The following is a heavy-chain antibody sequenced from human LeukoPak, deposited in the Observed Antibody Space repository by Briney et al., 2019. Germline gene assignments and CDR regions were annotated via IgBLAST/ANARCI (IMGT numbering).Heavy chain of an antibody. CDR1: GDSVSSNSAA. CDR3: ARGRSEQWLPMYYYYMDV. V-gene: IGHV6-1*01. J-gene: IGHJ6*03. D-gene: IGHD6-19*01. CDR2: TYYRSKWYN. Sequence: KPSQTLSLTCAISGDSVSSNSAAWNWIRQSPSRGLEWLGRTYYRSKWYNDYAVSVKSRITINPDTSKNQFSLQLNSVTPEDTAVYYCARGRSEQWLPMYYYYMDVWGKGTTVTVSS.